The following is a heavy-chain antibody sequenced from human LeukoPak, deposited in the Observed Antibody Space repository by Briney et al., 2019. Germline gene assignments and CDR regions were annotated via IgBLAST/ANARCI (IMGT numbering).Heavy chain of an antibody. CDR2: VYYSGST. V-gene: IGHV4-4*02. Sequence: SETLSLTCVVSGGSINNNKWWSWVRQPPGKGLEWIGDVYYSGSTYYNPSLKSRVTISVDTSKNQFSLKLSSVTAADTAVYYCARYRLGPRGYFDYWGQGTLVTVSS. D-gene: IGHD1-26*01. CDR1: GGSINNNKW. J-gene: IGHJ4*02. CDR3: ARYRLGPRGYFDY.